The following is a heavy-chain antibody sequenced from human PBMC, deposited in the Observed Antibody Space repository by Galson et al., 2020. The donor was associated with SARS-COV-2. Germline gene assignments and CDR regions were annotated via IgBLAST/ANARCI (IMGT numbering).Heavy chain of an antibody. Sequence: SEPLSLTCSVSGGSISSSTYFWSWIRQPAGKGLERIERVYNSGSTSYSPSLSSRVTSSIDTSKNQFSLKVSSVTAADTAVYYCAGYRLGWLDAWGQGMLVTVSS. CDR2: VYNSGST. J-gene: IGHJ5*02. V-gene: IGHV4-61*02. CDR3: AGYRLGWLDA. D-gene: IGHD3-16*01. CDR1: GGSISSSTYF.